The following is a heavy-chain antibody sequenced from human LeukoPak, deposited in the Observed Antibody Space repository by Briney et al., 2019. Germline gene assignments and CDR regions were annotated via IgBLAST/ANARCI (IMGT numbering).Heavy chain of an antibody. D-gene: IGHD4-17*01. V-gene: IGHV3-23*01. Sequence: PGGSLRLSCAASGFTFSSYAMSWVRQAPGKGLEWVSAISGSGGSTCYADSVKGRFTISRDNSKNTLYLQMNSLRAEDTAVYYCAKGDYGDYPYWYFDLWGRGTLVTVSS. J-gene: IGHJ2*01. CDR1: GFTFSSYA. CDR3: AKGDYGDYPYWYFDL. CDR2: ISGSGGST.